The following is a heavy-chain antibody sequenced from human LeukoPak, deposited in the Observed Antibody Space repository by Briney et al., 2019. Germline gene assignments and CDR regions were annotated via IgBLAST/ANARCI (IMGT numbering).Heavy chain of an antibody. J-gene: IGHJ3*02. D-gene: IGHD5-24*01. CDR1: GYTFTSHG. CDR3: ARLTGETGDGFDI. V-gene: IGHV1-18*01. CDR2: INPNKGNT. Sequence: ASVKVSCKASGYTFTSHGISWVRQAPGQGLEWMGWINPNKGNTNFAQNVQDRVTLTSDTSTGTAYMEVRSLISDDTAMYFCARLTGETGDGFDIWGQGTLVIVSS.